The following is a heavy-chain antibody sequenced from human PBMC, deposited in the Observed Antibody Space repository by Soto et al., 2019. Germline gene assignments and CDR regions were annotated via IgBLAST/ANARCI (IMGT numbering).Heavy chain of an antibody. Sequence: SVKVSCKASGGTFSSYAISWVRQAPGQGLEWMGGIIPIFGTANYAQKFQGRVTITADKSTSTAYMEPSSLRSEDTAVYYCARGKIAAAGWENNWFDPWGQGTLVTVSS. CDR1: GGTFSSYA. D-gene: IGHD6-13*01. V-gene: IGHV1-69*06. CDR3: ARGKIAAAGWENNWFDP. CDR2: IIPIFGTA. J-gene: IGHJ5*02.